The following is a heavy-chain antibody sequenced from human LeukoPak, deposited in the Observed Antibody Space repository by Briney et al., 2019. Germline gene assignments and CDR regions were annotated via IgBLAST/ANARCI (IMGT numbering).Heavy chain of an antibody. D-gene: IGHD2-21*02. J-gene: IGHJ5*02. Sequence: GASVKVSCKASGYTFTGYFMHWVRQAPGQGLGCMGWINPSSGDTNYAQKFQGRVTVTRDTSISTAYMELSRLRSDDTAVYYCARDSSAVVTARYNWFDPWGQGTLVTVSS. CDR1: GYTFTGYF. CDR2: INPSSGDT. CDR3: ARDSSAVVTARYNWFDP. V-gene: IGHV1-2*02.